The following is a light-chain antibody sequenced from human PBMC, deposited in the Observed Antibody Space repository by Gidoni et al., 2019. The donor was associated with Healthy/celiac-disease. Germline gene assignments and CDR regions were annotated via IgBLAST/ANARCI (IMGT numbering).Light chain of an antibody. CDR1: QSVSSY. CDR2: DAS. CDR3: QQRSNRPRT. V-gene: IGKV3-11*01. J-gene: IGKJ1*01. Sequence: IVFTQSPPTLSLSPGERATLSCRASQSVSSYLAWYQQKRGQSPRLIIYDASKSATGIPARFSGRGAGKDFTITISSLEPEDFAVYYCQQRSNRPRTFGQGTKVEIK.